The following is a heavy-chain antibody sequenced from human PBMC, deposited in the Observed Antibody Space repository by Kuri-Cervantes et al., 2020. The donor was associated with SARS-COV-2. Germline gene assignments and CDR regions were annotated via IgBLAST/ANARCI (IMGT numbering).Heavy chain of an antibody. CDR2: IYWNDDK. CDR1: WFSLSTSGVG. CDR3: AQVTTREFDY. J-gene: IGHJ4*02. V-gene: IGHV2-5*01. Sequence: GSTLVTSTQTLTLSCTFSWFSLSTSGVGVGWIRQPPGKALEWLALIYWNDDKRYGPSLTSRLTIIKDTSKNQVVLTMTNMDPVDTATYYCAQVTTREFDYWGQGTLVTVSS. D-gene: IGHD4-17*01.